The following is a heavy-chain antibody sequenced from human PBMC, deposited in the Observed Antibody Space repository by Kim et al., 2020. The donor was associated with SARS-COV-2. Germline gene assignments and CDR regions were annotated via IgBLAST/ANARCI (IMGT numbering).Heavy chain of an antibody. D-gene: IGHD3-22*01. J-gene: IGHJ4*02. V-gene: IGHV1-46*01. CDR3: ARGGNYYDSSGYYLFDY. Sequence: FQGRVTMTRDTSTSTVYMELSSLRSEDTAVYYCARGGNYYDSSGYYLFDYWGQGTLVTVSS.